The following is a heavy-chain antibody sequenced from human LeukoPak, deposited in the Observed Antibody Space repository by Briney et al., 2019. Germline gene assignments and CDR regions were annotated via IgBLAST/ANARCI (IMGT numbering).Heavy chain of an antibody. V-gene: IGHV4-4*07. CDR3: TRGDYYDGGGRNWFDP. CDR1: GGSLNSHY. D-gene: IGHD3-16*01. CDR2: IHISWTT. J-gene: IGHJ5*02. Sequence: SETLSLTCTVSGGSLNSHYWSFIRQPAGKGLEWIGRIHISWTTYYNPSLKSRLTMSVDTSKNQFSMRLTSVTAADTAVYYCTRGDYYDGGGRNWFDPWGQGTLVTVSS.